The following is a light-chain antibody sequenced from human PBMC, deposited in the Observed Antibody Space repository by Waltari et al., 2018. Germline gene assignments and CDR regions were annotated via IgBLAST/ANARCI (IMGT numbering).Light chain of an antibody. CDR3: SSYTTSSAPGV. Sequence: QSALTPPASVSGSPGQSITISCPGTDSDVGAYHFASWYQQHPGKAPHLILYEVSNRPSGISNRFSAATSGNTASLTISGLQAEDEADYYCSSYTTSSAPGVFGTGTRVTVL. CDR1: DSDVGAYHF. V-gene: IGLV2-14*01. CDR2: EVS. J-gene: IGLJ1*01.